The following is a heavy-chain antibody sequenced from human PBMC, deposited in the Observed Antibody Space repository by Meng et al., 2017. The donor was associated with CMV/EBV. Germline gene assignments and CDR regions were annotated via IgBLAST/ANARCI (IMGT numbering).Heavy chain of an antibody. Sequence: GSLRLSCTVSGGTISSYYWSWIRQAPGKGLEWIGYINYSGSTNYNPSLKSRVTISVDTSKNPFSLKLSSVTAADTAVYYCARGIYCSSNSCYSDYFDYWGQGTLVTVSS. CDR3: ARGIYCSSNSCYSDYFDY. J-gene: IGHJ4*02. CDR1: GGTISSYY. D-gene: IGHD2-2*01. CDR2: INYSGST. V-gene: IGHV4-59*01.